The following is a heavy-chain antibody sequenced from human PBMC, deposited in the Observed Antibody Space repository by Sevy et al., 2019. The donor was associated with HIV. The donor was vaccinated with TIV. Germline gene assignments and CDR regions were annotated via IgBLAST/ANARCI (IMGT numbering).Heavy chain of an antibody. V-gene: IGHV1-69*13. D-gene: IGHD4-17*01. CDR3: ATSTTGTTRFAEATMDV. J-gene: IGHJ6*02. CDR1: GGTFSTYA. Sequence: ASVKVSCKASGGTFSTYAVSWERQAPGLGLEWMGGIIPIFRIPNYALKFQGRVTITADASTTTMELSSLRYEDTALYYCATSTTGTTRFAEATMDVWGQGTTVTVSS. CDR2: IIPIFRIP.